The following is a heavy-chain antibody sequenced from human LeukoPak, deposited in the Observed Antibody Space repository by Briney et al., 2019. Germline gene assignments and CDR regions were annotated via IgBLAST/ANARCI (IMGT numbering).Heavy chain of an antibody. J-gene: IGHJ4*02. CDR3: ARGGNYYGSGSYYKAVDY. CDR1: GFTFSSYW. Sequence: PGGSLRLSCAASGFTFSSYWMHWVRQAPGKGLVWVSRINSDGSSTSYADSVKGRFTISRDNAKNTLYVQMNSLRAEDTAVYYCARGGNYYGSGSYYKAVDYWGQGTLVTVSS. V-gene: IGHV3-74*01. D-gene: IGHD3-10*01. CDR2: INSDGSST.